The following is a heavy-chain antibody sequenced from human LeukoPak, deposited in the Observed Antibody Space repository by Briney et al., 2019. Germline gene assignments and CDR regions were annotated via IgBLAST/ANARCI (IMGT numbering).Heavy chain of an antibody. CDR1: GGSISSYY. CDR2: ISGSGGSI. J-gene: IGHJ4*02. Sequence: ETLSLTCTVSGGSISSYYWSWIRQPPGKGLEWVSAISGSGGSIYYADSVKGRFTISRDNSKNTLYLQMSSLRAEDTAVYYCARRLIVAGSGLDYWGQGTLATVSS. CDR3: ARRLIVAGSGLDY. D-gene: IGHD2/OR15-2a*01. V-gene: IGHV3-23*01.